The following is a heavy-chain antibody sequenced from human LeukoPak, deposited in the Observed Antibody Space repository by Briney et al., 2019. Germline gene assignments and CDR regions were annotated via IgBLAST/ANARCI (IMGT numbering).Heavy chain of an antibody. CDR1: GGTFSSYA. CDR2: IIPIFGTA. CDR3: AGQVEGNDRIGN. Sequence: ASVKVSCKASGGTFSSYAISWVRQAPGQGLEWMGGIIPIFGTANYAQKFQGRVTITADESTSTAYMELSSLRSEDTAVYYCAGQVEGNDRIGNWGQGTLVTVSS. D-gene: IGHD3-22*01. J-gene: IGHJ4*02. V-gene: IGHV1-69*13.